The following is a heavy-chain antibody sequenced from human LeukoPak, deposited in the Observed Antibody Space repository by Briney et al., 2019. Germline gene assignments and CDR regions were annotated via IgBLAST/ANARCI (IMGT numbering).Heavy chain of an antibody. CDR2: ISGGGDTS. V-gene: IGHV3-23*01. J-gene: IGHJ6*02. Sequence: GASLSLSCAASGFSLRSYAMNWVRQAPGKGLEWVSVISGGGDTSYANSVNGRFTISRDNSKNTLYLQMLSLRAEDTATYYCARTTQRDYYYYGMAVWAKGPRSPSP. CDR1: GFSLRSYA. D-gene: IGHD1-1*01. CDR3: ARTTQRDYYYYGMAV.